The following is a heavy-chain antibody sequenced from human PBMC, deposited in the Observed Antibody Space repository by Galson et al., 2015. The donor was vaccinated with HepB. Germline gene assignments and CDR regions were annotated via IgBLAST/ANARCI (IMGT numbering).Heavy chain of an antibody. CDR1: GFTVNTNH. Sequence: SLRLSCAASGFTVNTNHMTWVRQAPGKGLEWVSVIYSSGNTNYADSVKGRFTIPRDSSRNTLSLQMDSLRAEDTAMYYCARYCSSTSCYSERGGSFDYWGQGTLVTVSS. J-gene: IGHJ4*02. CDR3: ARYCSSTSCYSERGGSFDY. D-gene: IGHD2-2*01. CDR2: IYSSGNT. V-gene: IGHV3-53*01.